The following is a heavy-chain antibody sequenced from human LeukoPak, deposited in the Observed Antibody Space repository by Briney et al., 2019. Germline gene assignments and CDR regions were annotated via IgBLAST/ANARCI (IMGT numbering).Heavy chain of an antibody. CDR3: ARVGDPHPAYWYFDL. D-gene: IGHD3-16*01. V-gene: IGHV4-38-2*02. CDR2: IYHSGST. Sequence: SETLSLTCTVSGGSISSYYWGWIRQPPGKGLEWIGSIYHSGSTYYNPSLKSRVTISVDTSKNQFSLKLSSVTAADMAVYYCARVGDPHPAYWYFDLWGRGTLVTVSS. J-gene: IGHJ2*01. CDR1: GGSISSYY.